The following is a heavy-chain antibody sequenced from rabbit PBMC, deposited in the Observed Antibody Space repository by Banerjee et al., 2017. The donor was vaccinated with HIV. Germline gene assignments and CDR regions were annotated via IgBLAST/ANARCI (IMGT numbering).Heavy chain of an antibody. CDR3: ARDSSGWGGWTNL. D-gene: IGHD4-1*01. V-gene: IGHV1S7*01. Sequence: QSLEESGGDLVKPGASLTLTCTASGFSFSSYYMSWVRQAPGKGLEWIGYIDPVFGSTYYASWVNGRFTISSHNAQNTLYLQLNSLTAADTATYFCARDSSGWGGWTNLWGPGTLVTVS. CDR1: GFSFSSYY. CDR2: IDPVFGST. J-gene: IGHJ4*01.